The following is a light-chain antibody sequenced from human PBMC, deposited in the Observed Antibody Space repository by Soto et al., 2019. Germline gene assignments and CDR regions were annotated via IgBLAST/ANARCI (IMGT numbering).Light chain of an antibody. V-gene: IGLV4-69*01. J-gene: IGLJ3*02. Sequence: QSVLTQSPSASASLGASVKLTCTLSSGHSSYAIAWHPQQPEKGPRYLMKLNGDGSHTKGDGIPDRFSGSSSGAERYLTISRLQSEDEADYYCQSWATGIRVFGGGTKLTVL. CDR1: SGHSSYA. CDR3: QSWATGIRV. CDR2: LNGDGSH.